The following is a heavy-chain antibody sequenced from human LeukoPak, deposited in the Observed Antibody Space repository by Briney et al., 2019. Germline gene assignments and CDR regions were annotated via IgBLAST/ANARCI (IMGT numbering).Heavy chain of an antibody. CDR1: GGSINSYY. J-gene: IGHJ4*02. CDR2: IHYTGST. V-gene: IGHV4-59*01. D-gene: IGHD3-9*01. Sequence: SETLSLTCTVSGGSINSYYWSWIRQPPGKGLECIGYIHYTGSTNYNPSLKSRVTISVDTSKSQFSLKLSSVTAADTAVYYCARHRYDILTGYLTDFDYWGQGTLVTVSS. CDR3: ARHRYDILTGYLTDFDY.